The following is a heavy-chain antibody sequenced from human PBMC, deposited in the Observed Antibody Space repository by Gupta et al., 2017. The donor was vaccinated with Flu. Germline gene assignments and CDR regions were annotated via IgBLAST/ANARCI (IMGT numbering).Heavy chain of an antibody. V-gene: IGHV3-49*02. CDR2: IRSKAYGGTT. Sequence: MSWVRQAPGKGLEWVGFIRSKAYGGTTEYAASVKGRFTISRDDSKSIAYLQMNSLKTEDTAVYYCTRERGDDYGDSVIDYWGQGTLVTVSS. J-gene: IGHJ4*02. D-gene: IGHD4-17*01. CDR3: TRERGDDYGDSVIDY.